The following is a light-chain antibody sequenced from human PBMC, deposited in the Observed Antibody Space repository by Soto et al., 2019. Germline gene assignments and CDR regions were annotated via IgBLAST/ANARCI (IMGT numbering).Light chain of an antibody. J-gene: IGKJ1*01. Sequence: DIVMTQSPDSLAVSLGERAAINCKSSQSDLYSSNNKNFLAWYQQKPGQPPKLLIYWASTRESGVPDRFSGSGSGTDFTLTISSLQPEDFAVYYCQQYTDWPLTFGQGTKVDIK. CDR3: QQYTDWPLT. CDR1: QSDLYSSNNKNF. CDR2: WAS. V-gene: IGKV4-1*01.